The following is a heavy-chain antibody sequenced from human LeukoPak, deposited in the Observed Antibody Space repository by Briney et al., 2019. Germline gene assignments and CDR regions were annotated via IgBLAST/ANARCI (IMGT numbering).Heavy chain of an antibody. CDR1: GYTFTSYG. Sequence: GASVKVSCKASGYTFTSYGISWVRQAPGQGLEWMGWISAYNGNTNYAQKLQGRVTMTTDTSTSTAYMELRSLRSDDTAVYYCARDLRFLEWLSYFDYWGQGTLVTVS. D-gene: IGHD3-3*01. CDR3: ARDLRFLEWLSYFDY. V-gene: IGHV1-18*01. J-gene: IGHJ4*02. CDR2: ISAYNGNT.